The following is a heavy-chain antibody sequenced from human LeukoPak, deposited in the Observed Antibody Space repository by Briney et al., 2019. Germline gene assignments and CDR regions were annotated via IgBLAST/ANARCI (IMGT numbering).Heavy chain of an antibody. CDR2: ISSSSSYI. V-gene: IGHV3-21*01. D-gene: IGHD2-15*01. CDR3: ARFGHSPPPRGWFDP. J-gene: IGHJ5*02. Sequence: TGGSLRLSCAASGFTFSSYSMNWVRQAPGKGLEWVSSISSSSSYIYYADSVKGRFTISRDNAKNSLYLQMNSLRAEDTAVYYCARFGHSPPPRGWFDPWGQGTLVTVSS. CDR1: GFTFSSYS.